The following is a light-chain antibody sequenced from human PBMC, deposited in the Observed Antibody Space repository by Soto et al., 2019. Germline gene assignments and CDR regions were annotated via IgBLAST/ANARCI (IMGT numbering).Light chain of an antibody. V-gene: IGKV1-39*01. J-gene: IGKJ1*01. Sequence: DIQMTQSPSSLSASVGDRVTITCRASQSIFSYLKWYQQKPGEAPKLLIYAASTLQSGVPSRFSGSGSGTDLTLSIRSLQPEDFGTYYRQQSYSMSWTFGEGNKVEMK. CDR1: QSIFSY. CDR3: QQSYSMSWT. CDR2: AAS.